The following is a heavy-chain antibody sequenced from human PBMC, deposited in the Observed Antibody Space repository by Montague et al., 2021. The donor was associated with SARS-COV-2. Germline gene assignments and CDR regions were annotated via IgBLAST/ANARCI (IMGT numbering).Heavy chain of an antibody. CDR2: IHHGGST. CDR1: GGSSSTYS. CDR3: ARLGDGVVPSPILGVGPYYSYYYMDV. V-gene: IGHV4-34*01. Sequence: SETLSLTCAVHGGSSSTYSWNWIRQPPGKGLEWIGEIHHGGSTNYNPSLKSRVTISADTSKNQFSLKLTSVAAADTAVYYCARLGDGVVPSPILGVGPYYSYYYMDVWGKGITVTVSS. D-gene: IGHD3-10*01. J-gene: IGHJ6*03.